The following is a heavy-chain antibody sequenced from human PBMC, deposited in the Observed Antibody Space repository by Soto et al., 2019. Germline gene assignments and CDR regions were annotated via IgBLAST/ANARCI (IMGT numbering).Heavy chain of an antibody. CDR1: GFTFSSYA. D-gene: IGHD6-19*01. J-gene: IGHJ6*02. CDR2: ISYDGSKK. V-gene: IGHV3-30-3*01. CDR3: ARDLRVAVAGIWNLYSYYYGMDV. Sequence: QVQLVESGGGVVQPGRSLRLSCAASGFTFSSYAMHWVRQAPGKGLEWVVVISYDGSKKYYADSVKGRFTISRDNSKNTLYLKMNSLRAEDTAVYYCARDLRVAVAGIWNLYSYYYGMDVWGQGTTVTVSS.